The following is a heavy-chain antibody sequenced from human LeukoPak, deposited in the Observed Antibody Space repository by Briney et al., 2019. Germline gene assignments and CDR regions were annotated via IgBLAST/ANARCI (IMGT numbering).Heavy chain of an antibody. J-gene: IGHJ3*02. CDR2: INHRGST. CDR1: GGSFSVYY. V-gene: IGHV4-34*01. D-gene: IGHD5-12*01. CDR3: ARGSKFSGYGI. Sequence: ASETLSLTCAVYGGSFSVYYWSWIRQPPGKGLEWIGEINHRGSTNYNPSLKSRVTISADTSKNQFSLKLSSVTAADAAVYYCARGSKFSGYGIWGQGTMVTVSS.